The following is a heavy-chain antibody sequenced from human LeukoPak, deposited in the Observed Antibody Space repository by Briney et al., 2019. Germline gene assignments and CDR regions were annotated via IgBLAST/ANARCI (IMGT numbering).Heavy chain of an antibody. V-gene: IGHV3-7*03. J-gene: IGHJ4*02. CDR3: AEVLGEGYSSGWYNYYFDY. CDR1: GFTFSNYW. D-gene: IGHD6-19*01. Sequence: GGSLRLSCAASGFTFSNYWMTWVRQAPGKGLEWVANIKPDGSAQYYADSVRGRFTISRDSAKNSVFLQMNSLRAEDTAVYYCAEVLGEGYSSGWYNYYFDYWGQGTLVAVSS. CDR2: IKPDGSAQ.